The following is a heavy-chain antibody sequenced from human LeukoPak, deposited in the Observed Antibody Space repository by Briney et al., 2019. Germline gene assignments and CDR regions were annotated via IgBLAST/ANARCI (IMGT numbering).Heavy chain of an antibody. J-gene: IGHJ4*02. V-gene: IGHV3-23*01. CDR3: ASQKDSSGWYIVGY. Sequence: GGSLRLSCAASGFTFKTYSMNRVRQAPGKGLEWVSLISFSGDNSYYADSVKGRFTISRDNSKNTLYLQMNSLRAEDTAVYYCASQKDSSGWYIVGYWGQGTLVTVSS. CDR1: GFTFKTYS. CDR2: ISFSGDNS. D-gene: IGHD6-19*01.